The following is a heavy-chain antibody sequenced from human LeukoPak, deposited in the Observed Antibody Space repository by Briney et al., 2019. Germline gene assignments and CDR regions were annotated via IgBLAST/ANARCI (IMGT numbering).Heavy chain of an antibody. CDR2: MNPNSGNT. Sequence: GASVKVSCKASGYTFTNYDNNWVRQATGQGLEWMGWMNPNSGNTGYAQKFQGRVTMTRNTSISTAYMKLSSLRSEDTAVYYCARGGRGRYYYGMDVWGQGTTVTVSS. V-gene: IGHV1-8*01. CDR3: ARGGRGRYYYGMDV. J-gene: IGHJ6*02. CDR1: GYTFTNYD.